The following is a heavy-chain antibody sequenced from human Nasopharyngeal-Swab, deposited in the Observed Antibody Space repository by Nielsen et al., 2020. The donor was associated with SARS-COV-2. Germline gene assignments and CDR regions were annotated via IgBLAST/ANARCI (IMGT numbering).Heavy chain of an antibody. CDR3: ATPVSSSEKYAFEV. CDR2: FYPGDSQT. J-gene: IGHJ3*01. D-gene: IGHD6-13*01. Sequence: GESLKISCKTSGYSFTNYWIVWVRQMPGKGLEWMGIFYPGDSQTRYSPSFQGQVTIAVDMSITTAYLQWSSLKASDTAMYYCATPVSSSEKYAFEVWGQGTMVTVSS. CDR1: GYSFTNYW. V-gene: IGHV5-51*01.